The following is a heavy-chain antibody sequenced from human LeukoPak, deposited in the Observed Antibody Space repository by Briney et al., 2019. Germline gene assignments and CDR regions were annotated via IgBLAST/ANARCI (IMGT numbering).Heavy chain of an antibody. D-gene: IGHD4-17*01. CDR3: ARGLYTVTTSFYYYYYMDV. J-gene: IGHJ6*03. CDR2: IYYSGST. Sequence: SETLSLTCTVSGGSISSYYWSWIRQPPGKGLEWIGYIYYSGSTSYNPSLKSRVTISVDTSKNQFSLKLSSVTAADTAVYYCARGLYTVTTSFYYYYYMDVWGKGTTVTVSS. CDR1: GGSISSYY. V-gene: IGHV4-59*01.